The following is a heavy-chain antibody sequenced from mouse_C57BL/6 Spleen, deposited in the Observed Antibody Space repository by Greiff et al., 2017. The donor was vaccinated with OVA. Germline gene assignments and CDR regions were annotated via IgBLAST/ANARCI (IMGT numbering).Heavy chain of an antibody. CDR1: GYTFTDYY. Sequence: VQLQQSGPELVKPGASVKISCKASGYTFTDYYMNWVKQSHGKSLEWIGDINPNNGGTSYNQKFKGKATLTVDKSSSTAYMELRSLTSEDSAVYYCARSLFYGSFDDWGKGTTLTVSS. CDR3: ARSLFYGSFDD. V-gene: IGHV1-26*01. D-gene: IGHD1-1*01. CDR2: INPNNGGT. J-gene: IGHJ2*01.